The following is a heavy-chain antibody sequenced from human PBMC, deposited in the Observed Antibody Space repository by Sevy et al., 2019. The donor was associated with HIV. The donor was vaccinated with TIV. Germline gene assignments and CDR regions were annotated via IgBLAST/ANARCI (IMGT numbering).Heavy chain of an antibody. J-gene: IGHJ4*02. Sequence: GGSLRLSCTASGFTFSDYYMSWIRQAPGKGLECVSFISSTTGYTNYADSVKDRFTISRDNAKNSLYLQMNNLRAEDTAVYYCARSLKDWTPSAGHWGQGTLVTVSS. CDR1: GFTFSDYY. D-gene: IGHD1-1*01. CDR2: ISSTTGYT. CDR3: ARSLKDWTPSAGH. V-gene: IGHV3-11*06.